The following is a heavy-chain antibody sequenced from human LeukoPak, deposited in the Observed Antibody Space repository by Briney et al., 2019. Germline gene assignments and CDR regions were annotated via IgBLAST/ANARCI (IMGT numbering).Heavy chain of an antibody. V-gene: IGHV4-4*09. CDR1: GGSIRGDY. D-gene: IGHD1-26*01. J-gene: IGHJ5*02. CDR3: ARHPYSGSYGRNNWFDP. Sequence: SETLSLTCTVSGGSIRGDYWSWIRQPPGKGLEWIGYINSSRSYNYKPSLKSRVTISVYTSNNHFSLKLSSVTAADTDVYYCARHPYSGSYGRNNWFDPWGQGTLVTVSS. CDR2: INSSRSY.